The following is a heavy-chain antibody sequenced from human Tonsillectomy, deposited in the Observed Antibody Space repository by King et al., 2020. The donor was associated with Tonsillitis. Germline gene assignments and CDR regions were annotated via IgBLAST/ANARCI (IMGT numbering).Heavy chain of an antibody. V-gene: IGHV3-30-3*01. CDR1: GFPFSTYV. Sequence: VQLVESGGGVVQPGRSLRLSCAASGFPFSTYVMHWVRQAPGKGLEWVAVTSYDGSNKYYADSVQGRFTISRDNSKNTLYLQMNSLRGEDTAVYYCARGRYYYDSTDYWGQGTLVTVSS. CDR3: ARGRYYYDSTDY. D-gene: IGHD3-22*01. CDR2: TSYDGSNK. J-gene: IGHJ4*02.